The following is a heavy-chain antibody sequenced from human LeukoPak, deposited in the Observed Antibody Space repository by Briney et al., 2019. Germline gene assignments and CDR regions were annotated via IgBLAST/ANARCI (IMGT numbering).Heavy chain of an antibody. CDR2: IIPIFGTA. Sequence: SVKVSCKASGGTFSSYAISWVRQAPGQGLEWMGGIIPIFGTANYAQKFQGRVTITADESTSTAYMELSSLRSEDTAVYYCAREDYDYVWGRFDYWGQGTLVTVS. J-gene: IGHJ4*02. CDR1: GGTFSSYA. V-gene: IGHV1-69*01. CDR3: AREDYDYVWGRFDY. D-gene: IGHD3-16*01.